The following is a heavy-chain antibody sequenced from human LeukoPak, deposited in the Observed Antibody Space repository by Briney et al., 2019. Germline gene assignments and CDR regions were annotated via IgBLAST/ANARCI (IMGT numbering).Heavy chain of an antibody. V-gene: IGHV4-59*08. J-gene: IGHJ4*02. CDR1: GGSISSYY. CDR2: IYYSGST. Sequence: SETLSLTCTVSGGSISSYYWSWIRQPPGKGLEWIGYIYYSGSTNYNPSLKSRVTISVDTSKNQFSLKLSSVTAADTAVYYCARHPYGDYEEFFDYWGQGTLVTVSS. CDR3: ARHPYGDYEEFFDY. D-gene: IGHD4-17*01.